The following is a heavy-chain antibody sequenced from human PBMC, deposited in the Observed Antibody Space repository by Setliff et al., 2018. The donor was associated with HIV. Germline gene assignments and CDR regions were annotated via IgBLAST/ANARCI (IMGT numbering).Heavy chain of an antibody. CDR3: ARVFHSLPTGLNDPFDM. Sequence: PSETLSLTCAVYGGSFSSYYWSWIRQPPGKGLEWIGEINHSGSTNYNPSLKSRVTISVDTSKNQFSLKLKSVTGADTAVYYCARVFHSLPTGLNDPFDMWGQGTLVTVSS. J-gene: IGHJ3*02. CDR2: INHSGST. D-gene: IGHD4-17*01. CDR1: GGSFSSYY. V-gene: IGHV4-34*01.